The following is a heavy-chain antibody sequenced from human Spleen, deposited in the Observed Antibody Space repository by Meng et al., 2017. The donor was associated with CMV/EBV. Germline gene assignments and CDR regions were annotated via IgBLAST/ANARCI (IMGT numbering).Heavy chain of an antibody. V-gene: IGHV3-7*01. D-gene: IGHD3-3*01. CDR1: GFTFSSYA. CDR2: IMQDGSEK. CDR3: ARDYQDNTDFWSAPPHMDV. Sequence: GESLKISCAASGFTFSSYAMSWVRQAPGKGLEWVANIMQDGSEKYYVGSVKGRFTISRDNAKNSLYLQMNRLRAEDTAVYYCARDYQDNTDFWSAPPHMDVWGQGTTVTVS. J-gene: IGHJ6*02.